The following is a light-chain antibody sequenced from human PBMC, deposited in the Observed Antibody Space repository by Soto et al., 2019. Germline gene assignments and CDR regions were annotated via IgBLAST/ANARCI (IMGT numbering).Light chain of an antibody. CDR2: AAS. J-gene: IGKJ1*01. CDR1: QGISSY. V-gene: IGKV1-9*01. CDR3: QQLNSYPQGT. Sequence: DIQLTQSPSFLSASVGDRVTITCRASQGISSYLAWYQQEPGIAPKLLIYAASTLHSGVPSRFSGSGSGTEFTLTISSLQPEDFATYYCQQLNSYPQGTFGQGTKVEIK.